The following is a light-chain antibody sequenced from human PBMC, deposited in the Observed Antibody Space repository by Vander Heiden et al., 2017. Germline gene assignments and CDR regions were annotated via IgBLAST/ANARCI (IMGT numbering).Light chain of an antibody. CDR2: DAS. J-gene: IGKJ4*01. Sequence: DIQMTQSPSSLSASVGDRVTITCRASQSISHYLNWYQQKPGKAPNLLIYDASTLQSGVPSRFSGSGSGTDFTLTISRLQPEDFATYYCQQGYNNPTFGGGTKVEI. CDR3: QQGYNNPT. V-gene: IGKV1-39*01. CDR1: QSISHY.